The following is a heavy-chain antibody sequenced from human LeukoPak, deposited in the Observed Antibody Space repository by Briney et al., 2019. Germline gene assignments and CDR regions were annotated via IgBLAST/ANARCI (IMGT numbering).Heavy chain of an antibody. V-gene: IGHV1-2*02. Sequence: ASVKVSCKASGYTFTGYYMHWGRQAPGQGFEWMGWINPNSGGTNYAQKFQGRVTMTRDTSISTAYMELSRLRSDDTAVYYCARGYILNDAFDIWGQGTMVTVSS. CDR3: ARGYILNDAFDI. J-gene: IGHJ3*02. D-gene: IGHD5-12*01. CDR1: GYTFTGYY. CDR2: INPNSGGT.